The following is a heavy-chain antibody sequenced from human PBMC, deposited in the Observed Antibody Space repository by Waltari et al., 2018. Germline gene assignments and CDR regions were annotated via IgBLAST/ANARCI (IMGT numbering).Heavy chain of an antibody. D-gene: IGHD1-26*01. J-gene: IGHJ3*02. CDR3: ARDRFPRVLVGADDAFDI. V-gene: IGHV3-21*04. Sequence: EVQLVESGGGLVKPGGSLRLSCAASGFTFSSHSMNWVRQAPGKGLECVSSIGASSTGYADSVKGRFTISRDNAKNSLYLQMNSLRAEDTALYHCARDRFPRVLVGADDAFDIWGQGTMVTVSS. CDR1: GFTFSSHS. CDR2: IGASST.